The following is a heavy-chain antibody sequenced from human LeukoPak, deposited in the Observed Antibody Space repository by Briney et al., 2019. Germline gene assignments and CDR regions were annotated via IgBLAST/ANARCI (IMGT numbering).Heavy chain of an antibody. CDR3: AKASLDYYYYYMDV. D-gene: IGHD2-2*03. V-gene: IGHV1-2*02. CDR2: INPNSGGT. J-gene: IGHJ6*03. CDR1: GYTFTGYY. Sequence: ASVKVSCKASGYTFTGYYMHWVRQAPGQGLGWMGWINPNSGGTNYAQKFQGRVTMTRDTSISTAYMELSRLRSDDTAVYYCAKASLDYYYYYMDVWGKGTTVTVSS.